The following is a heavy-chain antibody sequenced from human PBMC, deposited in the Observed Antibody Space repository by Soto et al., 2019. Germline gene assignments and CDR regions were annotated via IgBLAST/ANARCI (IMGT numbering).Heavy chain of an antibody. J-gene: IGHJ4*02. V-gene: IGHV3-23*01. Sequence: EVQLLESGGGLVQPGGSLRLSCAASGFTFSSYAMTWVRQAPGKGLEWVSAISGSGGSTYYADSVKGRFTISRDNSKNTLYLQMNSLRAEDTAVYYCAKPLDRQHYYFDYWAQGTLVTVSS. CDR1: GFTFSSYA. CDR2: ISGSGGST. CDR3: AKPLDRQHYYFDY.